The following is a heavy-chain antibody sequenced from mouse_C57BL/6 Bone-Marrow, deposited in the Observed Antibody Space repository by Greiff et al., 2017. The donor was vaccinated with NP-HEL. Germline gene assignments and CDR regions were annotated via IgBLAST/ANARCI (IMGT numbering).Heavy chain of an antibody. Sequence: EVKLVESGGGLVQPKGSLKLSCAASGFTFNTYAMHWVRQAPGKGLEWVARIRSKSSNYATYYADSVKDRFTISRDDSQSMLYLQMNNLKTEDTAMYYCVREGNGRYYYGSSSYFDYWGQGTTLTVSS. V-gene: IGHV10-3*01. CDR2: IRSKSSNYAT. J-gene: IGHJ2*01. CDR1: GFTFNTYA. D-gene: IGHD1-1*01. CDR3: VREGNGRYYYGSSSYFDY.